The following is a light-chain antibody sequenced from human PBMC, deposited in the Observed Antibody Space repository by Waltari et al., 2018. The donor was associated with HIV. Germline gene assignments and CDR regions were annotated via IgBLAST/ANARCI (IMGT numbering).Light chain of an antibody. V-gene: IGKV3-15*01. CDR2: GAS. Sequence: EIVMTHSPATLSVSPGARVTVARRDSQTDRSSLAWYQQKPGQAPRLLLYGASTRATGIAARFSGSGSGTEFALTISSLQSEDFAVYYCQQYNDWPLTFGGGTRVEIK. CDR1: QTDRSS. CDR3: QQYNDWPLT. J-gene: IGKJ4*01.